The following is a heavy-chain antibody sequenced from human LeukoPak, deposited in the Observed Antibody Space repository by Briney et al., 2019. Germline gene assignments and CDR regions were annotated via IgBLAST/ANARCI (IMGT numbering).Heavy chain of an antibody. Sequence: ASVKVSCKASGYTFTSYYMHWVRQAPGQGLEWMGIINPSGGSTSYAQKFQGRVTMTRDMSTSTVYMELSSLRAEDTALYYCAKAQGIAAAPWFDPWGQGTLVTVSS. J-gene: IGHJ5*02. CDR3: AKAQGIAAAPWFDP. V-gene: IGHV1-46*01. D-gene: IGHD6-13*01. CDR1: GYTFTSYY. CDR2: INPSGGST.